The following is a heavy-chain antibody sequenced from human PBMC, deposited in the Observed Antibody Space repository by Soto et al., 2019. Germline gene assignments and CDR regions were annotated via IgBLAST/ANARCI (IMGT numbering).Heavy chain of an antibody. D-gene: IGHD1-1*01. CDR2: IYYSGST. V-gene: IGHV4-31*02. Sequence: NNKHPGKGLEWIGYIYYSGSTNYNPSLKSRGTIPVDTSKNQFSLKLSSVTAADTAVYYCARGNPPVCVQVEAAIRAYY. J-gene: IGHJ6*01. CDR3: ARGNPPVCVQVEAAIRAYY.